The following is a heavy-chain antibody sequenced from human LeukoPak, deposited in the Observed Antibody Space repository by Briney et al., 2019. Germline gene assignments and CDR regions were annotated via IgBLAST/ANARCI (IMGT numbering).Heavy chain of an antibody. D-gene: IGHD6-19*01. CDR3: ARSPLTSSGWYRADY. J-gene: IGHJ4*02. V-gene: IGHV4-4*07. CDR2: IYTSGST. CDR1: GGSIGSYY. Sequence: SETLSLTCTVSGGSIGSYYWSWIRQPAGKGLEWIGRIYTSGSTNYSPSLKSRVTLSVDTSRNQFSLRLSSVTAADTAVYFCARSPLTSSGWYRADYWGQGTLVTVSS.